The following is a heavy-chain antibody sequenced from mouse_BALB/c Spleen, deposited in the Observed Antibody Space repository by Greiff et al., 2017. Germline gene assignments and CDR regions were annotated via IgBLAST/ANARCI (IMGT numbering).Heavy chain of an antibody. CDR2: ISYDGSN. CDR1: GYSITSGYY. Sequence: EVKLMESGPGLVKPSQSLSLTCSVTGYSITSGYYWNWIRQFPGNKLEWMGYISYDGSNNYNPSLKNRISITRDTSKNQFFLKLNSVTTEDTATYYCARDDGYYRYYFDYWGQGTTLTVAS. V-gene: IGHV3-6*02. D-gene: IGHD2-3*01. CDR3: ARDDGYYRYYFDY. J-gene: IGHJ2*01.